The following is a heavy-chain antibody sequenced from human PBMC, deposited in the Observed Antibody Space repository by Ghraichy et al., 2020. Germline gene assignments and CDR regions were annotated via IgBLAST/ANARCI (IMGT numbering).Heavy chain of an antibody. Sequence: SQTLSLTCAISGDIVSSNSAAWNWIMQSPSRGLEWLGRTYYSSKWYNDYAVSVKSRITINPDTSKNQFSLQLNSVTPEDTAVYYCASQRDSGWYDYWGQGTLVTVPS. J-gene: IGHJ4*02. CDR3: ASQRDSGWYDY. V-gene: IGHV6-1*01. CDR1: GDIVSSNSAA. D-gene: IGHD6-19*01. CDR2: TYYSSKWYN.